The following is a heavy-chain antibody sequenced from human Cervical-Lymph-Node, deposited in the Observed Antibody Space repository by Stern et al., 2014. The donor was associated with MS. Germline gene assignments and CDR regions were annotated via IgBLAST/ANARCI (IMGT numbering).Heavy chain of an antibody. D-gene: IGHD6-6*01. CDR1: GFPVGASY. J-gene: IGHJ4*02. CDR2: IHTVGTT. Sequence: EDQLVESGGGLVQPGGSLRISCEASGFPVGASYMNWVRQAPGKGLEWVSRIHTVGTTHYADSVKGRFTISRANAKNALYLQMDRLTVEDTAVYYCAREIAGRRFEDWGRGTLVAVSP. CDR3: AREIAGRRFED. V-gene: IGHV3-66*01.